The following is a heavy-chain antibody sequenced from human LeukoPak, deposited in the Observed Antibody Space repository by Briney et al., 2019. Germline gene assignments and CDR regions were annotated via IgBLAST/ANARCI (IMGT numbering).Heavy chain of an antibody. V-gene: IGHV1-69*13. D-gene: IGHD4-4*01. Sequence: SAKVSCKASGGTFSSYAISWVRQAPGQGLEWMGGIIPIFGTANYAQKFQGRVTITADESTSTAYMELSSLRSEDTAVYYCARVGLRRVTTVYYYGMDVWGQGTTVTVSS. CDR2: IIPIFGTA. J-gene: IGHJ6*02. CDR1: GGTFSSYA. CDR3: ARVGLRRVTTVYYYGMDV.